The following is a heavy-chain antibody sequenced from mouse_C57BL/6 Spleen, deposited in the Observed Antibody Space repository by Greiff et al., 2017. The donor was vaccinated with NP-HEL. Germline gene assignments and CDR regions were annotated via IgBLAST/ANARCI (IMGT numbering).Heavy chain of an antibody. D-gene: IGHD3-1*01. CDR1: GFTFSSYA. Sequence: EVQLVESGEGLVKPGGSLKLSCAASGFTFSSYAMSWVRQTPEKRLEWVAYISSGGDYIYYADTVKGRFTISRDNARNTLYLQMSSLKSEDTAMYYCTRGRLGDWYFDVWGTGTTVTVSS. V-gene: IGHV5-9-1*02. CDR2: ISSGGDYI. CDR3: TRGRLGDWYFDV. J-gene: IGHJ1*03.